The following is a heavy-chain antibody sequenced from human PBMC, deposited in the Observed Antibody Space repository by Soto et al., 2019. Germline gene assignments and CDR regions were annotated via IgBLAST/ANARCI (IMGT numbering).Heavy chain of an antibody. Sequence: SDTLSLTCTVSGYSISSGYHWAWIRQPPGKGLEWLGSVHYSGNTYYNPSLKSRLTISVDKSKNQFSLNLSSVTAADTAVYYCARQDRVVAEGRWFDPWGQGTLVTVSS. CDR3: ARQDRVVAEGRWFDP. CDR2: VHYSGNT. J-gene: IGHJ5*02. D-gene: IGHD2-15*01. CDR1: GYSISSGYH. V-gene: IGHV4-38-2*02.